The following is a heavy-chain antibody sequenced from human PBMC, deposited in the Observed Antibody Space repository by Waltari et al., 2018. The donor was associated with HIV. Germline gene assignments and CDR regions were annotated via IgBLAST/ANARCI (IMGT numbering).Heavy chain of an antibody. V-gene: IGHV3-23*01. CDR3: AKEGIAGRPSVPDY. Sequence: VQLLESGGGLVQLGGSVRLPCGASGFTFRSYAMCWVRQAPGKGLEWVSVISGSGCSTYYADFVKGRFTSSRDNSKNTLYLQMNSLRAEDTAVYYCAKEGIAGRPSVPDYWGQGTLVTVSS. CDR2: ISGSGCST. J-gene: IGHJ4*02. D-gene: IGHD6-6*01. CDR1: GFTFRSYA.